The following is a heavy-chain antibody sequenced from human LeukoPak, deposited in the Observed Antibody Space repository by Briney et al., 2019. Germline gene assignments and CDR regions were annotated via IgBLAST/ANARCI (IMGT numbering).Heavy chain of an antibody. Sequence: PGESLKISCKGSGYSFTSYWISWVRQMPGKGLEWMGRIDPSDSYTNYSPSFQGHVTISADKSISTAYLQWSSLKASDTAMYYCARVNSGSYYLDYWGHGTLVTVSS. V-gene: IGHV5-10-1*01. D-gene: IGHD1-26*01. J-gene: IGHJ4*01. CDR1: GYSFTSYW. CDR2: IDPSDSYT. CDR3: ARVNSGSYYLDY.